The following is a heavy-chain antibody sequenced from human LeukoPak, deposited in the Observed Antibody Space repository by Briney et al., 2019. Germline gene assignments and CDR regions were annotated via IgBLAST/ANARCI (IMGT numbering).Heavy chain of an antibody. V-gene: IGHV3-23*01. Sequence: PGGSLRLSCAASGFTFSDYYMSWIRQAPGKGLEWVSAISGSGGSTYYADSVKGRFTISRDNSKNTLYLQMNSLRAEDTAVYYCAKKTGYSSSWYYFDYWGQGTLVTVSS. CDR2: ISGSGGST. CDR1: GFTFSDYY. CDR3: AKKTGYSSSWYYFDY. J-gene: IGHJ4*02. D-gene: IGHD6-13*01.